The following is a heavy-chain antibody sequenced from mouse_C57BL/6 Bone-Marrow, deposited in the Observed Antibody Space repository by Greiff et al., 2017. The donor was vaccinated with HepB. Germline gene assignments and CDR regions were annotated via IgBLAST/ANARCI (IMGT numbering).Heavy chain of an antibody. CDR1: GYTFTSYW. Sequence: QVQLQQPGAELVKPGASVKLSCKASGYTFTSYWMHWVKQRPGQGLEWIGMIHPNSGSTNYNEKFKSKATLTVDKSSSTAYMQLSSLTSEDSAVYYCARKKGEHYFDYWGQGTTLTVSS. J-gene: IGHJ2*01. CDR2: IHPNSGST. V-gene: IGHV1-64*01. CDR3: ARKKGEHYFDY.